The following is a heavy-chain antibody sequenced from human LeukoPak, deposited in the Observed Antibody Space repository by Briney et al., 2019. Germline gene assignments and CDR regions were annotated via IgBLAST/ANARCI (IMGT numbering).Heavy chain of an antibody. V-gene: IGHV1-2*02. D-gene: IGHD5-18*01. CDR1: GYTFTGYY. CDR2: INPNSGGT. J-gene: IGHJ4*02. Sequence: ASVKVSCKXSGYTFTGYYMHWVRQAPGQGLEWMGRINPNSGGTNYAQKFQGRVTMTSDTSISTAYMELSRLRSDDTAVYYCARGGYSYGFVVDYWGQGTLVTVSS. CDR3: ARGGYSYGFVVDY.